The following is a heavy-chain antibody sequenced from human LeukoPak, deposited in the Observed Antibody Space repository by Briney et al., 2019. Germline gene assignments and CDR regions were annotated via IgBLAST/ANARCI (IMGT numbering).Heavy chain of an antibody. Sequence: GGSLRLSCAASGFTFSSYWMSWVRQAPGKGLEWVANIKQDGSEKYYVDSVKGRFTISRDNAKNSLYLQMNSLRAEDTAVYYCARDLSSIWFGELLLPAAFDIWGQGTMVTVSS. D-gene: IGHD3-10*01. CDR3: ARDLSSIWFGELLLPAAFDI. V-gene: IGHV3-7*01. J-gene: IGHJ3*02. CDR1: GFTFSSYW. CDR2: IKQDGSEK.